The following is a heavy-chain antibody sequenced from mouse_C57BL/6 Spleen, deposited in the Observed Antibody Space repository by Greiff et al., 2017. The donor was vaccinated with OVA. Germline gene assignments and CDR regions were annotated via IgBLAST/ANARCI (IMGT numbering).Heavy chain of an antibody. D-gene: IGHD6-1*01. CDR2: ISSGGDYI. V-gene: IGHV5-9-1*02. CDR3: TRGPLTGYFDY. CDR1: GFTFSSYA. Sequence: EVQGVESGEGLVKPGGSLKLSCAASGFTFSSYAMSWVRQTPEKRLEWVAYISSGGDYIYYADTVKGRFTISRDNARNTLYLQRSSLKSEDTAMYYCTRGPLTGYFDYWGQGTTLTVSA. J-gene: IGHJ2*01.